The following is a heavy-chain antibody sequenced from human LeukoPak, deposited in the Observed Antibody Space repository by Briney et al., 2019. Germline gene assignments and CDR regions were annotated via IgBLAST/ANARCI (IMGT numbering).Heavy chain of an antibody. Sequence: GRSLRLSCAASAFTFSSYAMHWVRQAPGKGLEWVAVISSVGSHKYYADSVKGRSTISRDNSKNPLYLQMNSLRAEDTAVYYCARDNGPTRFTMVRGTYAFDIWGQGTMVTVSS. CDR1: AFTFSSYA. V-gene: IGHV3-30-3*01. CDR2: ISSVGSHK. D-gene: IGHD3-10*01. J-gene: IGHJ3*02. CDR3: ARDNGPTRFTMVRGTYAFDI.